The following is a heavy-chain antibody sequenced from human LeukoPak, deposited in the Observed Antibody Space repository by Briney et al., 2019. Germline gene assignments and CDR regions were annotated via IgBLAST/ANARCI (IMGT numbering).Heavy chain of an antibody. CDR2: ISYSGST. Sequence: PSETLSLTCTVSGGSISSYYWSWIRQSPGRGLEWIGSISYSGSTYYNPSLKSRVTISVDTSKNQFSLRLRSVTAADTAVYYCARLSYKRFDHWGQGTLVTVSS. J-gene: IGHJ4*02. D-gene: IGHD1-14*01. CDR3: ARLSYKRFDH. V-gene: IGHV4-59*05. CDR1: GGSISSYY.